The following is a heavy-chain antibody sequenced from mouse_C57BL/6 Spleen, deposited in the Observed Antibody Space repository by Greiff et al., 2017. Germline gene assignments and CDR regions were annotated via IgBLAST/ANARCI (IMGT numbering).Heavy chain of an antibody. J-gene: IGHJ2*01. D-gene: IGHD2-3*01. CDR2: IYPGSGST. V-gene: IGHV1-55*01. CDR3: ARGDGYY. CDR1: GFTFTIFW. Sequence: VPLQQSGAELVKPWASVTMSCSASGFTFTIFWVTLVEPRPGPGLEWLGDIYPGSGSTNYNEKFKSKATLTVDTSSSTAYMQLSSLTSEDSAVYYCARGDGYYWGQGTTLTVSS.